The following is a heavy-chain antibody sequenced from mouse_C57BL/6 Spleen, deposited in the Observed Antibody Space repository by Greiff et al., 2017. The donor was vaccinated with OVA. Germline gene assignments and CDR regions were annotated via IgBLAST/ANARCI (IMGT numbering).Heavy chain of an antibody. J-gene: IGHJ1*03. CDR2: INPNNGGT. Sequence: EVQRVESGPELVKPGASVKIPCKASGYTFTDYNMDWVKQSHGKSLEWIGDINPNNGGTIYNQKFKGKATLTVDKSSSTAYMELRSLTSEDTAVYYCARGPYYYGSSYWYFDVWGTGTTVTVSS. CDR3: ARGPYYYGSSYWYFDV. V-gene: IGHV1-18*01. D-gene: IGHD1-1*01. CDR1: GYTFTDYN.